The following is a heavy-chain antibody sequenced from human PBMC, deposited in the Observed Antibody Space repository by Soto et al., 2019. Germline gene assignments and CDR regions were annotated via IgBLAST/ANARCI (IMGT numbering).Heavy chain of an antibody. V-gene: IGHV1-3*01. CDR1: GYTFTSYS. J-gene: IGHJ6*02. Sequence: ASVKVSCKASGYTFTSYSMHWVRHAPGQRLEWMGWINAGNGNTKYSQKFRGRVTITRDTSASTAYMELSSLRSEDTAVYYCARDGPYYDILTGYKYGMDVWGQGTTVTVSS. CDR2: INAGNGNT. CDR3: ARDGPYYDILTGYKYGMDV. D-gene: IGHD3-9*01.